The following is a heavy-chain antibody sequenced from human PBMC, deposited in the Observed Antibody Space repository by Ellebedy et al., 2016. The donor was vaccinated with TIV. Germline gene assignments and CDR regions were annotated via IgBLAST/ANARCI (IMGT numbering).Heavy chain of an antibody. CDR2: LSADNGDT. CDR3: ARVRWASLLGYDYYVMDV. D-gene: IGHD3-16*01. V-gene: IGHV1-18*04. J-gene: IGHJ6*02. CDR1: GYTFSSYG. Sequence: AASVTVSCKASGYTFSSYGISWVRQAPGQGLEWMGWLSADNGDTNSAQKFQGRVSMTTDSFTSTAYMELRSLRSDDTAVYYCARVRWASLLGYDYYVMDVWGQGTTVIVSS.